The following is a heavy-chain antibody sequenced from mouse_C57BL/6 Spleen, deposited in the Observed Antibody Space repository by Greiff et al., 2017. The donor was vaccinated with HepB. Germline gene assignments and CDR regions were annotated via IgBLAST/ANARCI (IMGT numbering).Heavy chain of an antibody. D-gene: IGHD1-1*01. Sequence: EVQGVESGGGLVKPGGSLKLSCAASGFTFSSYTMSWVRQTPEKRLEWVATISGGGGNTYYPDSVKGRFTISRDNAKNTLYLQMISLRSEDTALYYCARQYYGSSSYWYFDVWGTGTTVTVSS. CDR3: ARQYYGSSSYWYFDV. J-gene: IGHJ1*03. CDR1: GFTFSSYT. V-gene: IGHV5-9*01. CDR2: ISGGGGNT.